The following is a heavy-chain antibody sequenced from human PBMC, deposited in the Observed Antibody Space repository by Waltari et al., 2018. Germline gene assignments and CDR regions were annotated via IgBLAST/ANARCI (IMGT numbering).Heavy chain of an antibody. D-gene: IGHD5-12*01. Sequence: QVQLVESGGGLVKPGASVKVSCKASGYTFTSYDLHWVRQATGQGLEWMGWMNPNSGNTGYAQKFQGRVTITRNTSISTAYMELSSLRSEDTAVYYCASWLRNYYGMDVWGQGTTVTVSS. CDR2: MNPNSGNT. J-gene: IGHJ6*02. V-gene: IGHV1-8*03. CDR1: GYTFTSYD. CDR3: ASWLRNYYGMDV.